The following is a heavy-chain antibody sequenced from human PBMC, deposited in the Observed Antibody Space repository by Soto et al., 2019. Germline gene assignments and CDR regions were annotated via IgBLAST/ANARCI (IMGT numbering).Heavy chain of an antibody. J-gene: IGHJ4*02. CDR2: INHSGST. CDR1: GGSFSGYY. V-gene: IGHV4-34*01. CDR3: ARATVTTSGDFDY. D-gene: IGHD4-17*01. Sequence: SETLSLTCAVYGGSFSGYYWSWIRQPPGKGLEWIGEINHSGSTNYNPSLKSRVTISVDTSKNQFSLKLSSVTAADTAVYYCARATVTTSGDFDYWGQGTLVTVSS.